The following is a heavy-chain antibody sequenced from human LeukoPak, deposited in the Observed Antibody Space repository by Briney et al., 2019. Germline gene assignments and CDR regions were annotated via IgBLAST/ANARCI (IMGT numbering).Heavy chain of an antibody. CDR1: GFTFSSLV. D-gene: IGHD1-14*01. Sequence: PGGSLRLSCTTSGFTFSSLVMHWVRQAPGKGLEWVAVLSNDGNNKYYGDSVKGRFTISRDNSENTLYLQMNSLRAEDTAVYFCTTGAPGTSFDYWGQGTLVTVSS. CDR3: TTGAPGTSFDY. V-gene: IGHV3-30-3*01. CDR2: LSNDGNNK. J-gene: IGHJ4*02.